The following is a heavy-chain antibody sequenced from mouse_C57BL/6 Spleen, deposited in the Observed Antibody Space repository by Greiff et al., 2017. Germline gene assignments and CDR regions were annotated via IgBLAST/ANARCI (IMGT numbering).Heavy chain of an antibody. CDR3: ARSKLVDY. J-gene: IGHJ2*01. D-gene: IGHD4-1*01. CDR2: IRNKANGYTT. V-gene: IGHV7-3*01. Sequence: EVKLMESGGGLVQPGGSLSLSCAASGFTFTDYYMSWVRQPPGKALEWLGFIRNKANGYTTEYSASVKGRFTISRDNSQSILYLQMNDLRAEDSATYYCARSKLVDYWGQGTTLTVSS. CDR1: GFTFTDYY.